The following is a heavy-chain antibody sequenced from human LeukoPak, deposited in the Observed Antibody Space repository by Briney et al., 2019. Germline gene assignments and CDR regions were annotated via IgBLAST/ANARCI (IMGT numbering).Heavy chain of an antibody. CDR1: GLTLSGAW. CDR3: ARVFGPGLDEYFHL. V-gene: IGHV3-74*01. D-gene: IGHD3-10*01. J-gene: IGHJ1*01. Sequence: GGSLRLSCAASGLTLSGAWMHWVRQVPGKGLVWVSRINPDGTDIRYADSVKGRFTISRDDAKNTLFLHMNSLRVEDTAVYYCARVFGPGLDEYFHLWGQGTLVTVSS. CDR2: INPDGTDI.